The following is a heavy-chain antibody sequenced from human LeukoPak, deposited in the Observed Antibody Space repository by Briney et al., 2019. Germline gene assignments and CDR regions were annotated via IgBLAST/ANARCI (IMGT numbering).Heavy chain of an antibody. V-gene: IGHV4-34*01. J-gene: IGHJ6*03. CDR3: ARVGSSSWIYYYMDV. D-gene: IGHD6-13*01. Sequence: SETLSLTCAVYGGSFSGYYWSWIRQPPGKGLEWIGDINHSGSTNYNPSLKSRVTISGDTSKNQFSLKLSSVTAADTAVYYCARVGSSSWIYYYMDVWGKGTTVTVSS. CDR1: GGSFSGYY. CDR2: INHSGST.